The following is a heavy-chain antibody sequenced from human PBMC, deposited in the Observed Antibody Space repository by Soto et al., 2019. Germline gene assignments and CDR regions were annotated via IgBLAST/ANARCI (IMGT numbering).Heavy chain of an antibody. V-gene: IGHV4-38-2*01. Sequence: KTSETLSLTCAVSGYSISSGYYWGWIRQPPGKGLEWIGSIYHSGSTYYNPSLKSRVTISVDTSKNQFSLKLSSVTAADTAVYYCAGTIFGEDYYYYYGMDVWGQGTTVTVSS. D-gene: IGHD3-3*01. CDR1: GYSISSGYY. CDR3: AGTIFGEDYYYYYGMDV. J-gene: IGHJ6*02. CDR2: IYHSGST.